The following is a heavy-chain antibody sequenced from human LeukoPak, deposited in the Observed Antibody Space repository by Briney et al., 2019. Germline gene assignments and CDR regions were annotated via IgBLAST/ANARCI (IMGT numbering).Heavy chain of an antibody. CDR3: ARGSGGYSGYDTYYYYMDV. J-gene: IGHJ6*03. Sequence: AETLSLTCTVSGGSISSYYWSWIRQPAGKGLEWIGRIYTSGSTNYNPSLKSRVTMSVDTSKNQFSLKLSSVTAADTAVYYCARGSGGYSGYDTYYYYMDVWGKGTTVTVSS. CDR1: GGSISSYY. CDR2: IYTSGST. D-gene: IGHD5-12*01. V-gene: IGHV4-4*07.